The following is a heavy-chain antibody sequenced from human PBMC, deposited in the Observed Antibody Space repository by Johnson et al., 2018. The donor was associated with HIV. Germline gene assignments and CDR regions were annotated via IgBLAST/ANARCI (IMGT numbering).Heavy chain of an antibody. CDR1: GFTLTNYG. D-gene: IGHD4-23*01. CDR2: IKSKTDGGTI. J-gene: IGHJ3*02. Sequence: EVQLVESGGGVVQPGRSLRLSCAVSGFTLTNYGIHWVRQAPDKGLEWVGRIKSKTDGGTIDYAAPVKGRFTISRDDSKTTLYLQMNSLRHEDTAVYYCAKDTGGNSGNDAFDIWGQGTMVTVSS. V-gene: IGHV3-15*01. CDR3: AKDTGGNSGNDAFDI.